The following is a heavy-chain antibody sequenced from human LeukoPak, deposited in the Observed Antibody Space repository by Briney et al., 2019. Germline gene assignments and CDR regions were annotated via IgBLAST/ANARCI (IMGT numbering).Heavy chain of an antibody. CDR2: INTSGGST. V-gene: IGHV1-46*01. CDR1: GYTFTSYY. D-gene: IGHD3-22*01. CDR3: ARGILPYYYDSSGYYYNWFDP. J-gene: IGHJ5*02. Sequence: ASVKVSCKASGYTFTSYYMHWVRQAPGQGLEWMGIINTSGGSTSYAQKFQGRVTMTRDTSTSTVYMELSSLRSEDTAVYYCARGILPYYYDSSGYYYNWFDPWGQGTLVTVSS.